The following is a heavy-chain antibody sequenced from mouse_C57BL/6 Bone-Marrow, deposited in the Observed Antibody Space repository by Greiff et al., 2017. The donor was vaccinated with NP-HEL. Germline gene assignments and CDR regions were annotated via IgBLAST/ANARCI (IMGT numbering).Heavy chain of an antibody. CDR1: GYTFTSYT. CDR3: AAGGLAWFAY. D-gene: IGHD3-3*01. V-gene: IGHV1-4*01. Sequence: QVQLKQSGAELARPGASVKMSCKASGYTFTSYTMHWVKQRPGQGLEWIGYINPSSGYTKYNQKFKDKATLTADKSSSTAYMQLSSLTSDDSAVYYCAAGGLAWFAYWGQGTLVTVSA. CDR2: INPSSGYT. J-gene: IGHJ3*01.